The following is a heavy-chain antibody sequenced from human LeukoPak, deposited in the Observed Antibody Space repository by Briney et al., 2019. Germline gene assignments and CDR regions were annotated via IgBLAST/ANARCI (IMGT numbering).Heavy chain of an antibody. CDR2: IYYSGST. V-gene: IGHV4-59*01. D-gene: IGHD2-15*01. CDR1: GDSISSYY. Sequence: SETLSLTCTVSGDSISSYYWSWIRQPPGKGLEWIGYIYYSGSTNYNPSLKSRVTISVDTSKNQFSLKLSSVTAADTAVYYCARGVVVAAIDAFDIWGQGTMVTDSS. CDR3: ARGVVVAAIDAFDI. J-gene: IGHJ3*02.